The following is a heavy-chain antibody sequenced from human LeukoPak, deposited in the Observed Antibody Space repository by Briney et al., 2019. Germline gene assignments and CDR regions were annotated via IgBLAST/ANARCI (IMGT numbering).Heavy chain of an antibody. D-gene: IGHD6-19*01. V-gene: IGHV3-21*01. CDR3: ARSRGSGWRRPFDY. Sequence: GGSLRLSCAASGFTFSSYSMNWVRQAPGKGLEWVSSISSSSSYIYYADSVKGRFTISRDNAKTSLYLQMNSLRAEDTAVYYCARSRGSGWRRPFDYWGQGTLVTVSS. CDR1: GFTFSSYS. J-gene: IGHJ4*02. CDR2: ISSSSSYI.